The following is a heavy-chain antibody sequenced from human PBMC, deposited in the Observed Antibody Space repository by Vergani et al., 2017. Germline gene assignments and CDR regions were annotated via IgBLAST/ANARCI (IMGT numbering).Heavy chain of an antibody. D-gene: IGHD6-13*01. V-gene: IGHV7-4-1*02. CDR2: INTNTGNP. J-gene: IGHJ6*02. Sequence: QVQLVQSGSELKKPGASVKVSCKASGYTFTSYAMNWVRQAPGQGLEWMGWINTNTGNPTYAQGFTGRFVFSFDTSVSTAYLQISSLKAEDTAVYYCARVTTALRTAAGTSRPYYYYGMDVWGQGTTVTVSS. CDR1: GYTFTSYA. CDR3: ARVTTALRTAAGTSRPYYYYGMDV.